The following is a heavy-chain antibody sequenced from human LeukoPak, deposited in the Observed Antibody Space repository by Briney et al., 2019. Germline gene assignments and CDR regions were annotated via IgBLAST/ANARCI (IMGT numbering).Heavy chain of an antibody. CDR1: GGSISSGSYY. CDR2: IHYSGRI. D-gene: IGHD5-24*01. CDR3: SRGTDAYKCGNS. Sequence: SETLSLTCTVSGGSISSGSYYWSWIRQPPGKGLEWIGEIHYSGRINYNPSLKSRVTISADTSNNHFSLKMNSVTAADTAVYYCSRGTDAYKCGNSWGQGTLVTVSS. V-gene: IGHV4-39*02. J-gene: IGHJ4*02.